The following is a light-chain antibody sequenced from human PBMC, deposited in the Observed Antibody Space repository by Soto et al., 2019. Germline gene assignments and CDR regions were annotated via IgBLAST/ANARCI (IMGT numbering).Light chain of an antibody. Sequence: EIVLTQSPGTLSLSPGERATLSCRASQSVSSSYLAWYQQKLGQAPRLLIYGASSGATGIPDRFSGSGSGTDFTLTISRLEPEDFAVYFCQQYGSSVTFGQGTKLEIK. V-gene: IGKV3-20*01. CDR3: QQYGSSVT. CDR2: GAS. J-gene: IGKJ2*01. CDR1: QSVSSSY.